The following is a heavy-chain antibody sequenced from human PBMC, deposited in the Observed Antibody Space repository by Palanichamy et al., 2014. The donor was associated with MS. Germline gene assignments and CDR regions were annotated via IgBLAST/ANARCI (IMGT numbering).Heavy chain of an antibody. D-gene: IGHD2-2*01. CDR1: GFTFSSYA. Sequence: SLRLSCAASGFTFSSYAMHWVRQAPGKGLEWVAVISYDGSNKYYADSVKGRFTISRDNSKNTLYLQMNSLRAEDTAVYYCARANHCSSTSCQADSGLDPWGQGTLVTVSS. J-gene: IGHJ5*02. CDR2: ISYDGSNK. V-gene: IGHV3-30-3*01. CDR3: ARANHCSSTSCQADSGLDP.